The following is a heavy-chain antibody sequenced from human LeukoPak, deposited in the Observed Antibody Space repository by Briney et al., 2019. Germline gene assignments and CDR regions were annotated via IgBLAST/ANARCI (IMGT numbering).Heavy chain of an antibody. J-gene: IGHJ3*02. D-gene: IGHD1-26*01. CDR1: GGSISSYY. V-gene: IGHV4-59*01. Sequence: SETLSLTCTVPGGSISSYYWSWIRQPPGKGLEWIGYIYYSGSTNYNPSLKSRVTISVDTSKNQFSLKLSSVTAADTAVYYCARDPSGTAFDIWGQGTMVTVSS. CDR2: IYYSGST. CDR3: ARDPSGTAFDI.